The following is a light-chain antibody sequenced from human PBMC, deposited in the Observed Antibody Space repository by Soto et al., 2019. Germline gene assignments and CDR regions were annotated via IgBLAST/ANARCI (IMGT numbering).Light chain of an antibody. J-gene: IGKJ1*01. CDR1: QSVSSNY. V-gene: IGKV3-20*01. Sequence: EIELSQSPATLSSSIGERATLSCRASQSVSSNYLAWYQQKQGQAPRLLISAAFRRATGIPDRFSGSGSGTDFTLTIIRLEPEDIEVYYWQQYGSSPWTFGQGTKVDIK. CDR2: AAF. CDR3: QQYGSSPWT.